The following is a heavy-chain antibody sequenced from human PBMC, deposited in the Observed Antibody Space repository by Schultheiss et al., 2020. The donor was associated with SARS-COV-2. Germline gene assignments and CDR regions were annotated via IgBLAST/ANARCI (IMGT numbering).Heavy chain of an antibody. J-gene: IGHJ6*03. CDR1: GFSLSTSGMC. CDR2: IDWDDDK. D-gene: IGHD5-12*01. V-gene: IGHV2-70*01. Sequence: SGPTLVKPTQTLTLTCTFSGFSLSTSGMCVSWIRQPPVKALEWLALIDWDDDKYYSTSLKTRLTISKDTSKNQVVLTMTNMDPVDTATYYCARMARLHYYYYMDVWGKGTTVTVSS. CDR3: ARMARLHYYYYMDV.